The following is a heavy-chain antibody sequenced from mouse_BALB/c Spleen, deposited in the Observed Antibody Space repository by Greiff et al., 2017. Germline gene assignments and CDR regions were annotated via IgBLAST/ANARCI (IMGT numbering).Heavy chain of an antibody. V-gene: IGHV1-54*03. CDR3: GRAYYDYGYAMGC. Sequence: QVQLQQSGAELVRPGTSVKVSCKASGYAFTNYLIEWVKQRPGQGLEWIGVINPGSGGTNYNEKFKGKATLTADKSSSTAYMQLSSLTSDDSAVYFCGRAYYDYGYAMGCWGRRTSGTGSS. D-gene: IGHD2-4*01. CDR2: INPGSGGT. J-gene: IGHJ4*01. CDR1: GYAFTNYL.